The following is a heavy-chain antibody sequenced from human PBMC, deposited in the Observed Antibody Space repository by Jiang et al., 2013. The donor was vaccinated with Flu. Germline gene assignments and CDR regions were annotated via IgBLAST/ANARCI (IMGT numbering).Heavy chain of an antibody. CDR1: GYSFTSYW. CDR2: IDPSDSYT. D-gene: IGHD3-10*01. Sequence: GSGYSFTSYWISWVRQMPGKGLEWMGRIDPSDSYTNYSPSFQGHVTISADKSISTAYLQWSSLKASDTAMYYCARHGPTMVRGAGLWFDPWGQGTLVTVSS. V-gene: IGHV5-10-1*01. CDR3: ARHGPTMVRGAGLWFDP. J-gene: IGHJ5*02.